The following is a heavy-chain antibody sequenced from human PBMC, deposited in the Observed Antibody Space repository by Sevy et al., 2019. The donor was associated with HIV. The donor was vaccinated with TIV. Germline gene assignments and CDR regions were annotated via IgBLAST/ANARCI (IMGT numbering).Heavy chain of an antibody. CDR1: GFTVSRNY. CDR3: AGWSSAWTLFDY. CDR2: IYSDGKT. D-gene: IGHD6-19*01. Sequence: GGYLRLSCAASGFTVSRNYMSWVRQAPGKGLEWVSVIYSDGKTFYADSVQDRFTISRDNSKNTLYLQMNSLRAEETAVYYCAGWSSAWTLFDYWGQGTLVTVSS. V-gene: IGHV3-66*01. J-gene: IGHJ4*02.